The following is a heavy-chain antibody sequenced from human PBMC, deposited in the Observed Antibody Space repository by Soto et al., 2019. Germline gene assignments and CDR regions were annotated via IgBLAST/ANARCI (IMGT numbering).Heavy chain of an antibody. D-gene: IGHD3-22*01. CDR2: INHSGST. CDR1: GGSFSGYY. CDR3: ARAPNYYDSSGYRSGLFDY. Sequence: SETLSLTCAVYGGSFSGYYWSWIRQPPGKGLEWIGEINHSGSTNYNPSLKSRVTISVDTSKNQFSLKLSSVTAADTAVYYCARAPNYYDSSGYRSGLFDYWGQGTLVTVS. J-gene: IGHJ4*02. V-gene: IGHV4-34*01.